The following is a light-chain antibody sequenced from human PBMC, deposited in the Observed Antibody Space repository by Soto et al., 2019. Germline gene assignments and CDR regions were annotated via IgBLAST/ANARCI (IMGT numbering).Light chain of an antibody. CDR3: QQYGSSPPYT. V-gene: IGKV3-20*01. CDR1: QSFSSSY. Sequence: EIVLTQSPGTLSLSPGERATLSCRASQSFSSSYLAWYQQKPGQAPRLLIYGASSRATGIPDRFSGSGSGTDFTLTISRLEPEDFAVYYCQQYGSSPPYTFGQGTKLENK. CDR2: GAS. J-gene: IGKJ2*01.